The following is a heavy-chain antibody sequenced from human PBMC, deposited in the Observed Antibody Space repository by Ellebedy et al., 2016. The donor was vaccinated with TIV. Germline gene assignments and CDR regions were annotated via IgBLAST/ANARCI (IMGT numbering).Heavy chain of an antibody. V-gene: IGHV3-23*01. CDR3: AKGRGGGSDSSAPRYYFDY. CDR1: GFTFNNYA. CDR2: ISHTGSRT. Sequence: PGGSLRLSCAASGFTFNNYAMSWVRQAPGKGLEWVSTISHTGSRTYYANSVEGRFIISRDHSKKTLYLQKNSLKAEDTAVYYCAKGRGGGSDSSAPRYYFDYWGLGTLVTVSS. D-gene: IGHD3-22*01. J-gene: IGHJ4*02.